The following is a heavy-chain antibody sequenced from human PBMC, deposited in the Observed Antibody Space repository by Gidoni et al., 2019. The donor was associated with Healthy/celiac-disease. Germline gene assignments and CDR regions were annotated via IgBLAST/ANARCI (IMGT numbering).Heavy chain of an antibody. CDR3: ASQVVYYGSGSPGPYNWFDP. V-gene: IGHV4-39*01. Sequence: QLQLQESGPGLVKPSETLSLTCTVSGGPISSSSYYWGWIRQPPGKGLEWIGSIYYRGSTYYNPSLKSRVTISVDTSKNQFSLKLSSVTAADTAVYYCASQVVYYGSGSPGPYNWFDPWGQGTLVTVSS. CDR2: IYYRGST. J-gene: IGHJ5*02. D-gene: IGHD3-10*01. CDR1: GGPISSSSYY.